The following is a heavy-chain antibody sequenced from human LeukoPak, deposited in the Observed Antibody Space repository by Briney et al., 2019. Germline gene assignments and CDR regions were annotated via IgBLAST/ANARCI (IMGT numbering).Heavy chain of an antibody. V-gene: IGHV1-18*01. CDR2: ISAYNGNT. CDR3: ARVRSDFWSGYYTGKYYFDY. D-gene: IGHD3-3*01. Sequence: GASVKVSCKASGYTFTSYGISWVRQAPGQGLEWMGWISAYNGNTNYAQKLQGRVTMTTDTSTSTAYMELRSLRSDDTAVYYCARVRSDFWSGYYTGKYYFDYWGQGTLVTVSS. CDR1: GYTFTSYG. J-gene: IGHJ4*02.